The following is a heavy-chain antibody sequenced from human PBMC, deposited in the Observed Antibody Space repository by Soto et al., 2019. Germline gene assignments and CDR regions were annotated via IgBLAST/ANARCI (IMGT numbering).Heavy chain of an antibody. CDR1: GGSISSSSYY. V-gene: IGHV4-39*01. Sequence: PSETLSLTCTVSGGSISSSSYYWGWIRQPPGKGLEWIGSIYYSGSTYYNPSLKSRVTISVDTSKNQFSLKLSSVTAADTAVYYCARHKCGIMFRGVRCPLSGTRENWFDPWGQGTLVTVSS. CDR2: IYYSGST. CDR3: ARHKCGIMFRGVRCPLSGTRENWFDP. D-gene: IGHD3-10*01. J-gene: IGHJ5*02.